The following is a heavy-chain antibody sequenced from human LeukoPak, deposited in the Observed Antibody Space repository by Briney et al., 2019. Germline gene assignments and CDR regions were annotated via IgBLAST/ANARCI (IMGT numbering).Heavy chain of an antibody. V-gene: IGHV3-23*01. CDR2: INSSGGST. D-gene: IGHD1-26*01. J-gene: IGHJ4*02. Sequence: PGGSLRLSCAASGFTFSNYAMNWVRQTPGKGLEWVSDINSSGGSTYYADSVRGRFTISRDNSKNTLYLHMNSLRAEDTAVYYCANRREEYYFDYWGQGTLVTVSS. CDR1: GFTFSNYA. CDR3: ANRREEYYFDY.